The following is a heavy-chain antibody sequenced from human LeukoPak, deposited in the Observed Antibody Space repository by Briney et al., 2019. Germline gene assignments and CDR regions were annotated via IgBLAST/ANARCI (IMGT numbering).Heavy chain of an antibody. Sequence: SETLSLTCAVYGGSFSGYYWSWIRQPPGKGLEWIGEINHSGSTNYNPSLKSRVTISVDTSKNQFSLKLSSVAAADTAVYYCARGLEYYDSSGWYWGQGTLVTVSS. V-gene: IGHV4-34*01. J-gene: IGHJ4*02. CDR3: ARGLEYYDSSGWY. CDR1: GGSFSGYY. D-gene: IGHD3-22*01. CDR2: INHSGST.